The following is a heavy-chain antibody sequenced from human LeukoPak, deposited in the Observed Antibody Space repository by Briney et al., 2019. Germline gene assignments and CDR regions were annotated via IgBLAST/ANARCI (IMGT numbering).Heavy chain of an antibody. J-gene: IGHJ5*02. CDR1: GFTVSSNY. Sequence: GGSLRLSCAASGFTVSSNYMSWGRQAPGKGLEWVSVIYSGGSTYYADSVKGRFTISRDNSKNTLYLQMNSLRAEDTAVYYCARELDWGGPFDPWGQGTLVTVSS. V-gene: IGHV3-66*02. D-gene: IGHD3-16*01. CDR3: ARELDWGGPFDP. CDR2: IYSGGST.